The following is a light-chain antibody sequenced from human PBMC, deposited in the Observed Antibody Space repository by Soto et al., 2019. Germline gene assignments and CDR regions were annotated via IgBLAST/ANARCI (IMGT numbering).Light chain of an antibody. CDR1: QSISSW. V-gene: IGKV1-5*03. Sequence: DIQMTQSPSTLSASVGDRVTITCRASQSISSWLAWYQQKSGKAPKLLIYKASSLESGVPSRFSGSGSGTECTLTISSLQPDDFATYYCQQYDTYSPWTFGQGTKVEIK. J-gene: IGKJ1*01. CDR2: KAS. CDR3: QQYDTYSPWT.